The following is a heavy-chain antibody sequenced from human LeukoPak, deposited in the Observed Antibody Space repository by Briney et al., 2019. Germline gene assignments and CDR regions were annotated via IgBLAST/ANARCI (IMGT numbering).Heavy chain of an antibody. V-gene: IGHV4-59*08. CDR1: GGSISSYY. Sequence: MSSETLSLTCTVSGGSISSYYWSWIRQPPGKGLEWIGYIYYSGSTNYNPSLKSRVTISVDTSKNQFSLKLSSVTAADTAVYYCARHAYDILTGYYPFDYWGQGTLVTVSS. CDR3: ARHAYDILTGYYPFDY. CDR2: IYYSGST. D-gene: IGHD3-9*01. J-gene: IGHJ4*02.